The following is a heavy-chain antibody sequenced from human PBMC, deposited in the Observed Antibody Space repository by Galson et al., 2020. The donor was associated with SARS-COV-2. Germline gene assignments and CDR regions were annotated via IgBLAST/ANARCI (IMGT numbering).Heavy chain of an antibody. V-gene: IGHV3-9*01. CDR2: ISWNSGSI. Sequence: GGSLRLSCAASGFTFDDYAMHWVRQAPGKGLEWVSGISWNSGSIGYADSVKGRFTISRDNAKNSLYLQMNSLRAEDTALYYCAKDIRQLAGGYFDYWGQGTLVTVSS. D-gene: IGHD6-6*01. CDR3: AKDIRQLAGGYFDY. CDR1: GFTFDDYA. J-gene: IGHJ4*02.